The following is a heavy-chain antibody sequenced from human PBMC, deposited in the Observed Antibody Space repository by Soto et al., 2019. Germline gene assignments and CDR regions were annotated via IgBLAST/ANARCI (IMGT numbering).Heavy chain of an antibody. D-gene: IGHD3-9*01. CDR1: GFTFSSYG. J-gene: IGHJ6*02. V-gene: IGHV3-30*18. CDR2: ISYDGSNK. Sequence: VGSLRLSCAASGFTFSSYGMHWVRQAPGKGLEWVAVISYDGSNKYYADSVKGRFTISRDNSKNTLYLQMNSLRAEDTAVYYCAKDLRYFGSYYYYYGMDVWGQGTTVTVSS. CDR3: AKDLRYFGSYYYYYGMDV.